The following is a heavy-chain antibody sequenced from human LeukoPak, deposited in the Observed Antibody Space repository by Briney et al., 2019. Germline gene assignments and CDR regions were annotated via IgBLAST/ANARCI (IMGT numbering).Heavy chain of an antibody. Sequence: GESLKISCKGSGYSFTSYWIGWVRQMPGKGLEWMGIIYPGDSDTRYSPSFQGQVTISADKSISTAYLQWSSLKASDTAMYYCARVGMGYCSSTSCPHLYYYYYMDVWGKGTTVTVSS. D-gene: IGHD2-2*01. CDR1: GYSFTSYW. V-gene: IGHV5-51*01. CDR3: ARVGMGYCSSTSCPHLYYYYYMDV. CDR2: IYPGDSDT. J-gene: IGHJ6*03.